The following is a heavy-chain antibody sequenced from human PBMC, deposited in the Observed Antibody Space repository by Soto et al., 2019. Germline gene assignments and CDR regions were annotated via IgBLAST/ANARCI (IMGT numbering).Heavy chain of an antibody. J-gene: IGHJ5*02. CDR3: ARGYSDSRDWFDP. V-gene: IGHV3-74*01. Sequence: EVQLVESGGGLVQPGGSLRLSCAASGFTFSSYWMHWVRQAPGKGLVWVSRINSDGSSTSYADSVKGRFTISRDNAKNTLYLQMNSLGDEDTALYYCARGYSDSRDWFDPWGQGTLVTVSS. D-gene: IGHD3-22*01. CDR1: GFTFSSYW. CDR2: INSDGSST.